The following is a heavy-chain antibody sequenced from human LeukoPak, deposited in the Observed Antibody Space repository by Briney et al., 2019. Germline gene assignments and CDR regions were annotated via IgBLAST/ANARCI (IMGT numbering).Heavy chain of an antibody. CDR1: GFTFSSYA. D-gene: IGHD6-19*01. CDR3: AKDPEPGIAVAGTTLFDY. CDR2: ISGSGGST. Sequence: GGSLRLSCAASGFTFSSYAMSWVRQAPGKGLEWVSAISGSGGSTYYADSVKGRLTISRDNSKNTLYLQMNSLRAEDTAVYYCAKDPEPGIAVAGTTLFDYWGQGTLVTVSS. J-gene: IGHJ4*02. V-gene: IGHV3-23*01.